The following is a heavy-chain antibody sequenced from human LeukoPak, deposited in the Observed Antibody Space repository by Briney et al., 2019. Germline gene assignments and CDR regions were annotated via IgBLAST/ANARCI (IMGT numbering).Heavy chain of an antibody. CDR3: ARDVRSGLNYFVFADY. V-gene: IGHV3-7*03. Sequence: PGGSLRLSCAASGFTFNTYWMSWVRQAPGKGLEWVANIKPDGSEGYYADSVKGRFSISRDNTNNSLYLQMNSLRAEDTAVYYCARDVRSGLNYFVFADYWGQGTLVTVSS. J-gene: IGHJ4*02. D-gene: IGHD3-10*02. CDR1: GFTFNTYW. CDR2: IKPDGSEG.